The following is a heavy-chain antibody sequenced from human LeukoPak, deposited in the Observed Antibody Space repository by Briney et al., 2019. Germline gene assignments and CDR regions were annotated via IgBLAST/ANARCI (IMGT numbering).Heavy chain of an antibody. J-gene: IGHJ6*03. V-gene: IGHV3-48*02. CDR2: ISGSSPLI. CDR1: GFTFSRYS. Sequence: GGSLRLSCAGSGFTFSRYSMDWVRQAPGKGLEWVAHISGSSPLIYYADSVQGRFTISRDNDKNSLYLQMNSLRDEDTAVYYCASQTGGRSGYYMDVWGKGTTVTVSS. D-gene: IGHD6-25*01. CDR3: ASQTGGRSGYYMDV.